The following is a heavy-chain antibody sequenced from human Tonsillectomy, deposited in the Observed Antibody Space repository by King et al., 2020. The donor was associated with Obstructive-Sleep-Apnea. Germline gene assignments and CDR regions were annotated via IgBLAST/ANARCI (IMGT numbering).Heavy chain of an antibody. D-gene: IGHD3-16*01. CDR3: AGTLGAGY. CDR1: GFTVSSIY. Sequence: VKLVESGGGLVQPGGSLRLSCAASGFTVSSIYMMWVRQAPGKGLEWVSIIFGDGRAYYADSVKGRFTISRDSPKNTLYLQMNSLRSDDTAVYYCAGTLGAGYWGQGTLVTVSS. J-gene: IGHJ4*02. V-gene: IGHV3-66*01. CDR2: IFGDGRA.